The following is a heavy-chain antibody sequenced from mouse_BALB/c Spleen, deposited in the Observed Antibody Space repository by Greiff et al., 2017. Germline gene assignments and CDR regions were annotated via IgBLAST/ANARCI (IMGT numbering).Heavy chain of an antibody. J-gene: IGHJ3*01. CDR3: ARDNGLRRFAY. CDR1: GFSLTSYG. D-gene: IGHD2-4*01. CDR2: IWAGGST. Sequence: VKLVESGPGLVAPSQSLSITCTVSGFSLTSYGVHWVRQPPGKGLEWLGVIWAGGSTNYNSALMSRLSISKDNSKGQVFLKMNSLQTDDTAMYYCARDNGLRRFAYWGQGTLVTVSA. V-gene: IGHV2-9*02.